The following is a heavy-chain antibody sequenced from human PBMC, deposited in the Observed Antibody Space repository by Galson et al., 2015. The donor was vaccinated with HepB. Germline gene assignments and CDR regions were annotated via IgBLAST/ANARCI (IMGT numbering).Heavy chain of an antibody. D-gene: IGHD3-10*01. CDR2: ITASGGDT. V-gene: IGHV3-23*01. CDR1: GFTFNNYG. J-gene: IGHJ4*02. CDR3: GKRSASGAYYDS. Sequence: SLRLSCAASGFTFNNYGMAWVRQAPGKGPEWVSTITASGGDTFYAGSVKGRFTTSSDNSNNMFFLEINSLRAEDSAEYYCGKRSASGAYYDSWGQGTLVTVSS.